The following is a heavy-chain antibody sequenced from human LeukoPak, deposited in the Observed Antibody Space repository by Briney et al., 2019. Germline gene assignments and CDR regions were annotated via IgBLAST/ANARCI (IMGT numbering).Heavy chain of an antibody. V-gene: IGHV3-30*04. CDR3: AKDGQEGIDY. J-gene: IGHJ4*02. CDR2: ISYDGSNK. CDR1: GFTFSSYA. Sequence: GRSLRLSCAASGFTFSSYAMHWVRQAPGKGLEWVAVISYDGSNKYYADSVKGRFTISRDNSKNTLYPQMNSLRAEDTAVYYCAKDGQEGIDYWGQGTLVTVSS.